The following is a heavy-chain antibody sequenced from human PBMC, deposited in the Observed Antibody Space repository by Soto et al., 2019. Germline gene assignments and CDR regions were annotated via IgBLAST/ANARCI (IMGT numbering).Heavy chain of an antibody. Sequence: QVHLVESGGGVVQPGRSLRLSCAASGFTFSNNAMHWVRQAPGKGLEWVAVISYDGSDKYNANSVKGRFTISRDNSKNTLYLQMNSLRAEDTAVYYCARDTGPNGYNYYYFGMDVWGQGTTVTVSS. J-gene: IGHJ6*02. CDR1: GFTFSNNA. CDR3: ARDTGPNGYNYYYFGMDV. D-gene: IGHD5-18*01. V-gene: IGHV3-30-3*01. CDR2: ISYDGSDK.